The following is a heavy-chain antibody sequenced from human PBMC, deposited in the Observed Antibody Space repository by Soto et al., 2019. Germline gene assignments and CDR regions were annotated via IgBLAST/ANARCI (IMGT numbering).Heavy chain of an antibody. Sequence: QVQLVQSGAEVKKPGASVKVSCKASGYTFTSYYMHWVRQAPGQGLEWMGIINPSGGSTSYAQKCQGRVTMTRDTSTSTVYQELSRLRSEATAVYSCARDRGSIGYYNYGMDVWGLGTTVTVSS. CDR2: INPSGGST. V-gene: IGHV1-46*01. CDR3: ARDRGSIGYYNYGMDV. CDR1: GYTFTSYY. D-gene: IGHD3-22*01. J-gene: IGHJ6*02.